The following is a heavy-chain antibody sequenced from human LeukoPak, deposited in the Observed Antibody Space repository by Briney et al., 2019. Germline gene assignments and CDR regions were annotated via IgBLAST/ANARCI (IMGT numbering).Heavy chain of an antibody. D-gene: IGHD2-15*01. CDR2: ISSSSGTI. CDR1: GFTFSSYS. J-gene: IGHJ1*01. CDR3: AREVDFQH. V-gene: IGHV3-48*01. Sequence: VGSLRLSCVASGFTFSSYSMNWVRQAPGKGLEWVSYISSSSGTIYYADSVKGRFTISRDNAKNSLYLQMNSLRAEDTAVYYCAREVDFQHWGQGTLVTVSS.